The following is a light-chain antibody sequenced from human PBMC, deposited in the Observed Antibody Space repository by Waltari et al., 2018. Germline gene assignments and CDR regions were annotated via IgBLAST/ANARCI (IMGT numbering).Light chain of an antibody. Sequence: HSALTQPPSASGSPGQSVTISCTGTSSDVGGYDYVSWYQQHPGKAPHLIISEVTKRPSGVPDRFSVSKSRNPASLTVAGLQADDEADYYCSSFAGSNNYVFGTGTKVTVL. J-gene: IGLJ1*01. CDR2: EVT. CDR3: SSFAGSNNYV. CDR1: SSDVGGYDY. V-gene: IGLV2-8*01.